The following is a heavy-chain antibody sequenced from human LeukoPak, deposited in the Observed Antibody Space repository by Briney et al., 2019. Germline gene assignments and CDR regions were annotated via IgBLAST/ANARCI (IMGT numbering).Heavy chain of an antibody. CDR1: GFIFSSDE. Sequence: PGGSLRLSCAASGFIFSSDEMTWVRQAPGKGLESVSFISSSADTILYADSVKGRFTISRDNGKNALYLQMSSLRAEDTAVYYCTKERGSYWGQGTLVTVSS. CDR2: ISSSADTI. CDR3: TKERGSY. V-gene: IGHV3-48*03. J-gene: IGHJ4*02.